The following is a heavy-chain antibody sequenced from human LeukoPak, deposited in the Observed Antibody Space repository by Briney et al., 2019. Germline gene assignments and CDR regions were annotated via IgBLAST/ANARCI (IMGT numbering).Heavy chain of an antibody. CDR2: ISAYNGNT. CDR3: ASRTRNCSSTSCQIFDY. Sequence: ASVKVSCKASGYSFTSYGISWVRQAPGQGLEWVGWISAYNGNTNYAQKLQGRVTMTTDTSTSTAYMELRSLRSDDTAVYYCASRTRNCSSTSCQIFDYWGQGTLVTVSS. D-gene: IGHD2-2*01. J-gene: IGHJ4*02. CDR1: GYSFTSYG. V-gene: IGHV1-18*01.